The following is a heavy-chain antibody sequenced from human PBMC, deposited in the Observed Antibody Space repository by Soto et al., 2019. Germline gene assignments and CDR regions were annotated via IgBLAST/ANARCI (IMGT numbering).Heavy chain of an antibody. Sequence: SETLSLTCTVSGGSISSYYWSWIRQPPGKGLEWIGYIYYSGSTNYNPSLKSRVTISVDTSKNQFSLKLSSVTAADTAVYYRARASGSVLRFLEWPQYYYGMDVWGQGTTVTVSS. V-gene: IGHV4-59*01. CDR1: GGSISSYY. J-gene: IGHJ6*02. D-gene: IGHD3-3*01. CDR2: IYYSGST. CDR3: ARASGSVLRFLEWPQYYYGMDV.